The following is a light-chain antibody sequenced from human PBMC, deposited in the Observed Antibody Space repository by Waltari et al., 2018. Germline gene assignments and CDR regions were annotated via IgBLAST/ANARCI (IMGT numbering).Light chain of an antibody. V-gene: IGLV1-44*01. CDR3: VAWDDSLTGYV. CDR1: SSNIGGNV. Sequence: QSVLTQPPSTSGTPGQRVIISCSGSSSNIGGNVVNWYQQIPRTAPKLLIDSRDQRPSGVPDRFSGCKSGTSASLAISGLQSEDEADYYCVAWDDSLTGYVFGTGTKVTVL. J-gene: IGLJ1*01. CDR2: SRD.